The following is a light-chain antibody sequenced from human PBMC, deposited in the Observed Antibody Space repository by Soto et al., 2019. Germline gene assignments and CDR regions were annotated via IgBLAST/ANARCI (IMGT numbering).Light chain of an antibody. CDR3: QQSHSTPLT. CDR1: LRISKY. Sequence: DIQVIQSPSSLSASVGDRVTITCRASLRISKYLNWYQQKPGKDHKLLIYGASTLQSEVTSRFSGTGSGTDFTHIISSLQPEDSATYYCQQSHSTPLTFGGGTKLEI. J-gene: IGKJ4*01. CDR2: GAS. V-gene: IGKV1-39*01.